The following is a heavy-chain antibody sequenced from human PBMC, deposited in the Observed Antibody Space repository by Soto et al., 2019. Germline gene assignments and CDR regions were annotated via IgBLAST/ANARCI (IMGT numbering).Heavy chain of an antibody. CDR3: ARVDYDILTGYYLHFAY. D-gene: IGHD3-9*01. J-gene: IGHJ4*02. V-gene: IGHV1-3*01. CDR2: INAGNGNT. CDR1: GYTFTSYA. Sequence: ASVKVSCKASGYTFTSYAMHWVRQAPGQRLEWMGWINAGNGNTKYSQKFQGRVTITRDTSASTAYMELSSLRSEDTAVYYCARVDYDILTGYYLHFAYWGQGTLVTVSS.